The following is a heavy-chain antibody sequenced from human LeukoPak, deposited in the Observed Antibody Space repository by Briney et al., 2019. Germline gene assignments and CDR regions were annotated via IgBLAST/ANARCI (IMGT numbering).Heavy chain of an antibody. J-gene: IGHJ4*02. CDR1: GFTFTTYW. CDR2: LSSSGSAF. CDR3: ARSARLMKGVVEVTALDD. Sequence: GGSLRLSCAASGFTFTTYWMSWVRQAPGKGLEWIAYLSSSGSAFSYADSVKGRFTIARDNAKNSVYLEMNSLRADDTAVYYCARSARLMKGVVEVTALDDWGQGTLVTVSS. V-gene: IGHV3-48*04. D-gene: IGHD3-3*01.